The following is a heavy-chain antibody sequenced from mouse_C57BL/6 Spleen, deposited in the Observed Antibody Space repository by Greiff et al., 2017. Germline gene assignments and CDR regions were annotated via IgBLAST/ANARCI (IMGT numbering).Heavy chain of an antibody. CDR1: GFNIKDDY. Sequence: EVKLMESGAELVRPGASVKLSCTASGFNIKDDYMHWVKQRPEQGLEWIGWIDPENGDTEYASKFQGKATITADTSSNTAYLQLSSLTSEDTAVYYCTGDWTEEGYWGQGTTLTVSS. J-gene: IGHJ2*01. CDR3: TGDWTEEGY. V-gene: IGHV14-4*01. CDR2: IDPENGDT.